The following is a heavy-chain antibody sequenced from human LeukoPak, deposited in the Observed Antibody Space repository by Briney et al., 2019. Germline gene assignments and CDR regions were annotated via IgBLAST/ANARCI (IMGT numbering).Heavy chain of an antibody. J-gene: IGHJ6*03. CDR3: ARGPAVVVPAARCFAVNYYYYYMDV. Sequence: ASVKVSCKASGYTFTSYDINWVRQATGQGLEWMGWMNPNSGNTGYAQKFQGRVTMTRNTSISTAYMELSSLRSEDTAVYYCARGPAVVVPAARCFAVNYYYYYMDVWGKGTTVTVSS. CDR1: GYTFTSYD. D-gene: IGHD2-2*01. V-gene: IGHV1-8*01. CDR2: MNPNSGNT.